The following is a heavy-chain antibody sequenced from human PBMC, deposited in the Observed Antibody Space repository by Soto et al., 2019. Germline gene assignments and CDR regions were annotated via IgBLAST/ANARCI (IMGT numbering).Heavy chain of an antibody. J-gene: IGHJ4*02. Sequence: ASVKVSCKASGYTFTSYGISWVRQAPGQGLEWMGWISAYNGNTNYAQKLQGRVTVTTDTSTSTAYMELRSLRSDDTAVYYCARDSYYDSKQGFDYWGQGTLVTVSS. V-gene: IGHV1-18*01. CDR2: ISAYNGNT. CDR1: GYTFTSYG. D-gene: IGHD3-22*01. CDR3: ARDSYYDSKQGFDY.